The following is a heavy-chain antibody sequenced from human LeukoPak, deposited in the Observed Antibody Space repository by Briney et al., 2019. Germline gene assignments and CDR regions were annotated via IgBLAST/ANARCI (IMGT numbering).Heavy chain of an antibody. Sequence: SETLSLTCAVYGGSFSGYYWSWIRQPPGKGLEWIGEINHSGSTNYNPSLKSRVTISVDTSKNQFSLKLSSVTAADTAVYYCARVWGADKRFDYWGQGTLVTVSS. J-gene: IGHJ4*02. V-gene: IGHV4-34*01. CDR1: GGSFSGYY. CDR2: INHSGST. D-gene: IGHD7-27*01. CDR3: ARVWGADKRFDY.